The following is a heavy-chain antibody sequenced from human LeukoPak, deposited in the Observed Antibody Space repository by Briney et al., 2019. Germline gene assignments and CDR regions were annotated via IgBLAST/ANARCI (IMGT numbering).Heavy chain of an antibody. Sequence: PSETLSLTCTVSGGSISSGDYYWSWIRQPPGKGLEWIGYIYYSGSTYYNPSLKSRVTISVDTSKNQFSLKLSSVTAADTAVYYCARESRLRLGELSLGGIDYWGQGTLITVSS. CDR2: IYYSGST. CDR1: GGSISSGDYY. D-gene: IGHD3-16*02. CDR3: ARESRLRLGELSLGGIDY. V-gene: IGHV4-30-4*08. J-gene: IGHJ4*02.